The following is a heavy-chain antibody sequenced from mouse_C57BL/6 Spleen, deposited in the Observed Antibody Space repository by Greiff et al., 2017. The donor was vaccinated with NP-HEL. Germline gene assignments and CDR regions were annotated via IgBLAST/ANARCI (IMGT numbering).Heavy chain of an antibody. V-gene: IGHV1-82*01. Sequence: QVQLQQSGPELVKPGASVKISCKASGYAFSSSWMNWVKQRPGKGLEWIGRIYPGDGDTNYNGKFKGKATLTADKSSSTAYMQLSSLTSEDSAVYFCAKTYYDQYYFDYWGQGTTLTVSS. CDR1: GYAFSSSW. CDR2: IYPGDGDT. D-gene: IGHD1-1*02. J-gene: IGHJ2*01. CDR3: AKTYYDQYYFDY.